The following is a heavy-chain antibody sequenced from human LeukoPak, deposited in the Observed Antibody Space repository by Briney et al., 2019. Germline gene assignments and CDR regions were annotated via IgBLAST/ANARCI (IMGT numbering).Heavy chain of an antibody. V-gene: IGHV3-7*01. Sequence: PGGSLRLSCVASGFTVSHYWMHWVRQVPGKGLEWVANINQDGTEKYYVDSVKGRFTISRDNARTSVYLQMNSLGAEDTSVYYCVRAMDVWGQGTTVTVSS. CDR2: INQDGTEK. CDR1: GFTVSHYW. CDR3: VRAMDV. J-gene: IGHJ6*02.